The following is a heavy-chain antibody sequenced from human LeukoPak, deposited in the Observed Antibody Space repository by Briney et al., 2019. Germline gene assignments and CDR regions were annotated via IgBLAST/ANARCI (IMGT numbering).Heavy chain of an antibody. V-gene: IGHV4-4*07. J-gene: IGHJ4*02. D-gene: IGHD3-3*01. Sequence: SETLSLTCTVSGGSISSYYWSWIRQPAGKGLEWIGRIYTSGSTNYNPSLKSRVTMSVDTSKNQFSLKLSSVTAADTAVYYCARVDFWSGYSVGAYYFDYWGQGTLVTVSS. CDR3: ARVDFWSGYSVGAYYFDY. CDR1: GGSISSYY. CDR2: IYTSGST.